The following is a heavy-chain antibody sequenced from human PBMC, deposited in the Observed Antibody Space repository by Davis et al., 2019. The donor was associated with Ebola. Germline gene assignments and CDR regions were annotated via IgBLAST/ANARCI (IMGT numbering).Heavy chain of an antibody. J-gene: IGHJ3*02. D-gene: IGHD3-22*01. CDR1: GFTFSSYW. CDR2: INSDGSST. CDR3: ASRDYDSSSLDI. Sequence: GESLKISCAASGFTFSSYWMHWVRQAPGKGLVWVSRINSDGSSTSYADSVKGRFTISRDNAKNTLYLQMNSLRAEDTAVYYCASRDYDSSSLDIWGQGTMVTVSS. V-gene: IGHV3-74*01.